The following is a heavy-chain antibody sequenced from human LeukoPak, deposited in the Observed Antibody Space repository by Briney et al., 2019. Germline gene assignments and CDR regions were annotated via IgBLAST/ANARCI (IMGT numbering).Heavy chain of an antibody. V-gene: IGHV3-11*01. Sequence: GGSLRLSRAASGFTFSDYYMSWIRQAPGKGLEWVSYISSSGSTIYYADSVKGRFTISRDNAKNSLYLQMNSLRAEDTAVYYCARVRSRSGSSKNWFDPWGQGTLVTVSS. CDR2: ISSSGSTI. CDR3: ARVRSRSGSSKNWFDP. D-gene: IGHD3-10*01. CDR1: GFTFSDYY. J-gene: IGHJ5*02.